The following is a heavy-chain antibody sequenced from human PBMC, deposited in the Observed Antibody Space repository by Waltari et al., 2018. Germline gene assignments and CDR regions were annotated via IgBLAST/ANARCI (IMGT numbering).Heavy chain of an antibody. D-gene: IGHD1-26*01. J-gene: IGHJ4*02. CDR3: AREGWELFFDY. V-gene: IGHV4-61*09. CDR1: GGSISSGSYY. CDR2: IYTSGST. Sequence: QVQLQESGPGLVKPSQTLSLTCTVSGGSISSGSYYWSWIRQPAGKGLEWIGYIYTSGSTNYTPSLKSRVTISVDTSKNQFSLKLSSVTAADTAVYYCAREGWELFFDYWGQGTLVTVSS.